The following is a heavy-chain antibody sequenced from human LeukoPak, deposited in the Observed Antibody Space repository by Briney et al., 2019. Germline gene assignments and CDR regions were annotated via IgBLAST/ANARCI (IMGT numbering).Heavy chain of an antibody. CDR1: GGSITTDTNN. V-gene: IGHV4-61*02. CDR3: ARDVYYSDSSGYYLRGWFDP. J-gene: IGHJ5*02. D-gene: IGHD3-22*01. CDR2: IYSSGST. Sequence: SETLSLTCIVSGGSITTDTNNWSWIRQPAGKGLEWIGGIYSSGSTKYNPSLKSRVTISVDTSKNQFSLKLSSVTAADTAVYYCARDVYYSDSSGYYLRGWFDPWGQGTLVTVSS.